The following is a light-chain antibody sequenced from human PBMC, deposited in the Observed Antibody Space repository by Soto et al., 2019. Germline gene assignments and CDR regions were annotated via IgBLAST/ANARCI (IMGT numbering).Light chain of an antibody. V-gene: IGKV1-39*01. Sequence: DIQMTQSPSSLSTSVGDRVTLTCRASQSISGYLNWYQQKPGKAPKLLIYGATSLQSGVPSRFGGSVSGTDFTLTISSLQPEDFATYYCQQSYSTPYTFGQGTKLEI. J-gene: IGKJ2*01. CDR1: QSISGY. CDR3: QQSYSTPYT. CDR2: GAT.